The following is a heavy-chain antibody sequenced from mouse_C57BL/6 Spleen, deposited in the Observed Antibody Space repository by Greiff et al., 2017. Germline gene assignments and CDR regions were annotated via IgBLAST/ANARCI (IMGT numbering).Heavy chain of an antibody. Sequence: VQLQESGPELVKPGASVKISCKASGYAFSSSWMNWVKQRPGKGLEWIGRIYPGDGDTNYNGKFKGKATLTADKSSSPAYMQLSSLASEDSAVYFCARGLRGDYFDYWGQGTTLTVSS. CDR3: ARGLRGDYFDY. CDR2: IYPGDGDT. J-gene: IGHJ2*01. V-gene: IGHV1-82*01. CDR1: GYAFSSSW.